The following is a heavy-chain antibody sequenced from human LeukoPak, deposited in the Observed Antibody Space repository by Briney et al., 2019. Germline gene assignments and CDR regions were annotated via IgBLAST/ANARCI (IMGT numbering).Heavy chain of an antibody. J-gene: IGHJ4*02. D-gene: IGHD4-17*01. Sequence: ASVNVPCKASGYTFTGDYMHWVRQAPRQGSDWRGWIIPNSGGTNYAQKFQGRVTMPRDTSISTAYIQRSRLRSDGTAVYYCARAVTNQSYFDYWSQGTLVTVSS. V-gene: IGHV1-2*02. CDR2: IIPNSGGT. CDR3: ARAVTNQSYFDY. CDR1: GYTFTGDY.